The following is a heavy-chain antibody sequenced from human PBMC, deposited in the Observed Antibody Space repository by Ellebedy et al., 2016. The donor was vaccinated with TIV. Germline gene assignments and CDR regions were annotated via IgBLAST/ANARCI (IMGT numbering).Heavy chain of an antibody. CDR1: GFTFSSYS. CDR2: ISSSSSTI. J-gene: IGHJ4*02. CDR3: ARMGANRDGYNGMTFGTTFDY. D-gene: IGHD5-24*01. Sequence: PGGSLRLSCAASGFTFSSYSMNWVRQAPGKGLEWVSYISSSSSTIYYADSVKGRFTISRDNAKNSLYLQMNSLRAEDTAMYYCARMGANRDGYNGMTFGTTFDYWGQGTLVTVSS. V-gene: IGHV3-48*01.